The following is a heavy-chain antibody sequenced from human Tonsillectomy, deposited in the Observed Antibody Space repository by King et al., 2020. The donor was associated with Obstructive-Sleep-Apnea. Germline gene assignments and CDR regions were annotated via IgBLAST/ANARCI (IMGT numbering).Heavy chain of an antibody. CDR2: MNPNSGNT. V-gene: IGHV1-8*01. CDR1: EYTFTNYD. CDR3: ARHSVAIVVVVAATAFDY. D-gene: IGHD2-15*01. J-gene: IGHJ4*02. Sequence: QLVQSGAEVKKPGASVKVPCKASEYTFTNYDINWVRQATGQGLEWVGWMNPNSGNTGYAQKFQGRVTMTSNTSINTAYMELSSLRSEDTAVYYCARHSVAIVVVVAATAFDYWGQGTLVTVSS.